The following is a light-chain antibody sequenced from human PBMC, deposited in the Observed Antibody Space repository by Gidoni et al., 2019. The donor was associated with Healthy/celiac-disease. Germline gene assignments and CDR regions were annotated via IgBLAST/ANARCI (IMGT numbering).Light chain of an antibody. CDR2: ENN. Sequence: QSVLTQPPSVSAAPGQKVTISCSGSSSNIGNNYVYCYQQLPGTAPKLLIYENNKRPSGIPARFSGSKSGTSATLGITGLQTGDEADYYCGTWDSSLSYVVFGGGTKLTVL. CDR3: GTWDSSLSYVV. J-gene: IGLJ2*01. CDR1: SSNIGNNY. V-gene: IGLV1-51*02.